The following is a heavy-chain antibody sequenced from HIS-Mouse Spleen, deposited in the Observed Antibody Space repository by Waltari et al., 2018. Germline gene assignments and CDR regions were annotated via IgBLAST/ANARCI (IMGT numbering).Heavy chain of an antibody. J-gene: IGHJ4*02. Sequence: EVQLVESGGGLVKPGGSLRLSCAASGFTFSNAWMSWVRQGPGKWLAWFGRIKSKTDGGTTDYAAPVKGRFTISRDDSKNTLYLQMNSLKTEDTAVYYCIATTGYWGQGTLVTVSS. CDR3: IATTGY. V-gene: IGHV3-15*01. CDR2: IKSKTDGGTT. D-gene: IGHD3-9*01. CDR1: GFTFSNAW.